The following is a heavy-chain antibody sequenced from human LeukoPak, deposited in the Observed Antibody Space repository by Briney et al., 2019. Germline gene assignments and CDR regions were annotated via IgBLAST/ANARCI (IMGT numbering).Heavy chain of an antibody. Sequence: SETLSLTCAVYGGSFSGYYWSWIRQPPGKGLEWIGEINHSGSTNYNPSLKSRVTISVDTSKNQFSLKLSSVTAADTAVYYCAGGSTRWLHRCPFDPWGQGTLVTVSS. J-gene: IGHJ5*02. CDR1: GGSFSGYY. CDR3: AGGSTRWLHRCPFDP. V-gene: IGHV4-34*01. CDR2: INHSGST. D-gene: IGHD5-24*01.